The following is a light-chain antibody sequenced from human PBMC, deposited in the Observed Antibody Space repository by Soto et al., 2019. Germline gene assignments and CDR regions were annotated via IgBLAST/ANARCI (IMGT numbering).Light chain of an antibody. CDR2: GAS. J-gene: IGKJ1*01. V-gene: IGKV3-20*01. CDR3: QQYGSSGT. Sequence: EITLTQSPGTLSLSQGERATLSCRASQSVSNNYLAWYQQKPGEAPRLLIYGASNTATGIPDRFSGSGSGPDLTLTISRLEAADFAVYYCQQYGSSGTFGQGTKVDIK. CDR1: QSVSNNY.